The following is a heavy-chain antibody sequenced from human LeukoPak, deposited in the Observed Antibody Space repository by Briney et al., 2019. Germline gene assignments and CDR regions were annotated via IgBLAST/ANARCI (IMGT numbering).Heavy chain of an antibody. V-gene: IGHV1-2*02. CDR3: ARTGRSSAGVVYYYYYYMDV. CDR2: INPNSGGT. CDR1: GYTFTGYY. J-gene: IGHJ6*03. Sequence: ASVKVSCKASGYTFTGYYMHWVRQAPGQGLEWMGWINPNSGGTNYAQKFQGRVTMTRDTSISTAYMELSGLRSDDTAVYYCARTGRSSAGVVYYYYYYMDVWGKGTTVTVSS. D-gene: IGHD6-13*01.